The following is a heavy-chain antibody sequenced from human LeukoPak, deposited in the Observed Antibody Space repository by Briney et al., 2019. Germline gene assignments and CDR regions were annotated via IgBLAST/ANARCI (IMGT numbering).Heavy chain of an antibody. CDR2: MSYDGSDK. CDR3: ARGAYSSSWLNFDY. J-gene: IGHJ4*02. V-gene: IGHV3-30*04. Sequence: PGGSLRLSCAGSGFTFSRYAMHWVRQAPGKGLELMALMSYDGSDKYYADSVKGRFTISRDNSKNTLYLQMNSLRAEDTAVYYCARGAYSSSWLNFDYWGQGNLVTVSS. D-gene: IGHD6-13*01. CDR1: GFTFSRYA.